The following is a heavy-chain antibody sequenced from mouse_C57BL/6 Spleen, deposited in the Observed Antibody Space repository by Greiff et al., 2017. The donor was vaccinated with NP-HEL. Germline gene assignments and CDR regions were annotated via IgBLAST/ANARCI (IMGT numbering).Heavy chain of an antibody. D-gene: IGHD2-3*01. CDR3: ARGGNDGFHY. Sequence: VQLQQSGPELVKPGASVKMSCKASGYTFTDYNMHWVKQSHGKSLEWIGYINPNNGGTSYNQKFKGKAPLTVNKSSSTAYMELRSLTSEDSAVYYCARGGNDGFHYWGQGTTRTVSA. CDR1: GYTFTDYN. V-gene: IGHV1-22*01. J-gene: IGHJ2*01. CDR2: INPNNGGT.